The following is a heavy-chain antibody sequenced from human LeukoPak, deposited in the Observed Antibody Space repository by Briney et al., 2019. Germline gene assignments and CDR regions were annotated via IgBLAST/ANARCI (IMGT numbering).Heavy chain of an antibody. V-gene: IGHV4-59*01. Sequence: SETLSLTCTVSGGSISSYYWSWIRQPPGKGLEWIGYIYYSGSTNYNPSLESRVTISVDTSKNQFSLKLSSVTAADTAVYYCARERPAAGIPTGFDYWGQGTLVTVSS. CDR1: GGSISSYY. CDR2: IYYSGST. D-gene: IGHD6-13*01. J-gene: IGHJ4*02. CDR3: ARERPAAGIPTGFDY.